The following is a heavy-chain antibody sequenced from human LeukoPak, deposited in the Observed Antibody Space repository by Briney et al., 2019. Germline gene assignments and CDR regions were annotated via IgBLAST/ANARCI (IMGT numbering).Heavy chain of an antibody. J-gene: IGHJ4*02. CDR1: GYSFTSYA. D-gene: IGHD4-17*01. V-gene: IGHV7-4-1*02. Sequence: GASVKVSCKASGYSFTSYAMNWVRQAPGQGLEWMGWINTNTGNPTYARGFTGRFVFSLDTSVSTPYLQITNLKTEDTAVYYCARSYGDYPYYLDFWGQGTLVTVSS. CDR3: ARSYGDYPYYLDF. CDR2: INTNTGNP.